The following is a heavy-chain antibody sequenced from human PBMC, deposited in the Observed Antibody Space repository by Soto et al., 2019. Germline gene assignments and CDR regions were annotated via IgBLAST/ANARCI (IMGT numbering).Heavy chain of an antibody. V-gene: IGHV1-46*04. CDR2: INPVGGST. D-gene: IGHD1-26*01. CDR1: GYTFTSYY. CDR3: ARGWGRVVYAMDV. Sequence: QVQLVQSGAEVKKPGASVRVSCKASGYTFTSYYIHWVRQAPGQGLEWVSIINPVGGSTNYAQKLQGRVTVTRDTSTSTVHMELSSLRSAHTAVYYCARGWGRVVYAMDVWGQGTTVTVSS. J-gene: IGHJ6*02.